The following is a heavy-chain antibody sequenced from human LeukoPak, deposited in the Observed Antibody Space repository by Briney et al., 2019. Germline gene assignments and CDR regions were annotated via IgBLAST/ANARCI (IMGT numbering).Heavy chain of an antibody. D-gene: IGHD3-22*01. CDR3: GRGVTYDSSEGPSYYYYYYMDV. CDR1: GYTFTSYG. Sequence: ASVKVSCKASGYTFTSYGISWVRQAPGQGLEWMGWISAYNGNTNYAQKLQGRVTMTTDTSTSTAYMELRSLRSDDTAVYYCGRGVTYDSSEGPSYYYYYYMDVWGKGTTVTVAS. J-gene: IGHJ6*03. V-gene: IGHV1-18*01. CDR2: ISAYNGNT.